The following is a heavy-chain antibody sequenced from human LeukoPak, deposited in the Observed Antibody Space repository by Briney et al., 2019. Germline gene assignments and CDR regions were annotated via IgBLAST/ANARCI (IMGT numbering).Heavy chain of an antibody. CDR3: AKDPLFWSGPFDP. CDR2: ISGSGGST. J-gene: IGHJ5*02. V-gene: IGHV3-23*01. Sequence: GGSLRLSCAASGFTFSSYAMSWVRQAPGKGLEWVSAISGSGGSTYYADSVKGRLTISRDNSKDTLYLQMNSLRAEDTAVYYCAKDPLFWSGPFDPWGQGTLVTVSS. D-gene: IGHD3-3*01. CDR1: GFTFSSYA.